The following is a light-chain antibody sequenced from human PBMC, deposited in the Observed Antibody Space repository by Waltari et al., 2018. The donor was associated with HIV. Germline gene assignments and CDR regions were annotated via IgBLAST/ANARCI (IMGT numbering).Light chain of an antibody. CDR3: QHYGDSLT. CDR1: QTVSSSY. CDR2: AAY. V-gene: IGKV3-20*01. Sequence: EIVLTQSPGTLSLSPGERATLSCRASQTVSSSYLAWYRQKPGQTPRLLTYAAYSRATGVPDRVSGGGSGTDFTLTISSLEPEDFAVYYCQHYGDSLTFGQGTKVEIK. J-gene: IGKJ2*01.